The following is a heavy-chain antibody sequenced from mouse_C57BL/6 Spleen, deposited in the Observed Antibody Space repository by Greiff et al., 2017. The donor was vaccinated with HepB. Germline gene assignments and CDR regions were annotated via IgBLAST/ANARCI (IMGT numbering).Heavy chain of an antibody. V-gene: IGHV1-42*01. Sequence: EVKLQQSGPELVKPGASVKISCKASGYSFTGYYMNWVKQSPEKSLEWIGEINPSTGGTTYNQKFKAKATLTVAKSSSTAYMQLKSLTSEDSAVYYCARVGSSLYYAKDYWGQGTSVTVSS. J-gene: IGHJ4*01. CDR1: GYSFTGYY. D-gene: IGHD1-1*01. CDR3: ARVGSSLYYAKDY. CDR2: INPSTGGT.